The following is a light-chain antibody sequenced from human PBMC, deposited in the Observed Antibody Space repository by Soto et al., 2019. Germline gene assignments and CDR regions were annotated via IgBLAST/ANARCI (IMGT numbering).Light chain of an antibody. CDR1: SSDIGAYNH. CDR2: DVD. V-gene: IGLV2-14*03. Sequence: QSALTQPTSVSGSPGQSITISCTGVSSDIGAYNHVSWYQQHPGKVPRLIIYDVDNRPLGVSNRFSGSQSGNMASLTISGLQAEDEADYYCCAYTARTTLSWVFGGGTKLTVL. J-gene: IGLJ3*02. CDR3: CAYTARTTLSWV.